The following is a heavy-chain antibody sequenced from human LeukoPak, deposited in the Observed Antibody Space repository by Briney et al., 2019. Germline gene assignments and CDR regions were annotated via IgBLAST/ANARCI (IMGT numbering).Heavy chain of an antibody. CDR1: GGSISSYY. CDR3: ARVGSGSYWGPFDY. D-gene: IGHD1-26*01. V-gene: IGHV4-59*01. J-gene: IGHJ4*02. Sequence: PSETLSLTCTVSGGSISSYYWSRIRQPPGKGLEWIGYIYYSGSTNYNPSLKSRVTISVDTSKNQFSLKLSSVTAADTAVYYCARVGSGSYWGPFDYWGQGTLVTVSS. CDR2: IYYSGST.